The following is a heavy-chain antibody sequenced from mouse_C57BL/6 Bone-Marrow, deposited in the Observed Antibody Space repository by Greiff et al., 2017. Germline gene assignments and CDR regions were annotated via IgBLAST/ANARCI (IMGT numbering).Heavy chain of an antibody. D-gene: IGHD1-1*01. CDR1: GVNIKNTD. J-gene: IGHJ2*01. CDR3: AVITTKKVYFDY. Sequence: EVQLQQSVAELVRPGASVKLSCTASGVNIKNTDMHWVKQRPEQSLEWIGRIDPANGNTKYATKFQGKATITSDTSSNTVYLQLSSLTSEDTAIYYCAVITTKKVYFDYWGQSTTLTVSS. CDR2: IDPANGNT. V-gene: IGHV14-3*01.